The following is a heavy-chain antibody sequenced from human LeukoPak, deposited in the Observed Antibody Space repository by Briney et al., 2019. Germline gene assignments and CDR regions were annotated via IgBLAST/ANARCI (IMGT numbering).Heavy chain of an antibody. D-gene: IGHD3-22*01. CDR3: AGHYYYDSSGYYSEGFSFDY. J-gene: IGHJ4*02. V-gene: IGHV4-39*01. Sequence: SETLSLTCTVSGGSISSSSYYWGWIRQPPGKGLEWIGSIYYSGSTYYNPSLKSRVTISVDTSKNQFSLKLSSVTAADTAVYYCAGHYYYDSSGYYSEGFSFDYWGQGTLVTVSS. CDR2: IYYSGST. CDR1: GGSISSSSYY.